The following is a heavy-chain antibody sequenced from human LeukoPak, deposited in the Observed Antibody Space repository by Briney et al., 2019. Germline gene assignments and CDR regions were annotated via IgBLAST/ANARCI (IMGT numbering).Heavy chain of an antibody. CDR2: VNAYSGYT. J-gene: IGHJ3*02. CDR3: ATSGYAYGALDI. D-gene: IGHD5-18*01. V-gene: IGHV1-18*01. CDR1: GYTFTSYG. Sequence: GASVQVSCKPSGYTFTSYGVHWVRQAPGQGLEWMGWVNAYSGYTKYAQNLQDRFTLTTDTSTTTAYMELRSLTSDDTAIYHCATSGYAYGALDIWGQGTMVTVSS.